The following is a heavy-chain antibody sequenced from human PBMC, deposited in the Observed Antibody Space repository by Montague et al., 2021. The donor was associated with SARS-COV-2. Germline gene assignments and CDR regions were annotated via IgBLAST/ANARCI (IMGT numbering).Heavy chain of an antibody. CDR2: VKQSGRT. J-gene: IGHJ4*02. CDR1: GGSFSDDH. CDR3: ARVHVSVSMIVVVFTSDYYYFDY. Sequence: SETLSLTCTVSGGSFSDDHWCWIRHPPPAGLEWIGDVKQSGRTNYNPSPTSRVPITVDTSKNQYSLKVTSVTAADTAVYFCARVHVSVSMIVVVFTSDYYYFDYWGQGAQVTVSS. V-gene: IGHV4-34*01. D-gene: IGHD3-22*01.